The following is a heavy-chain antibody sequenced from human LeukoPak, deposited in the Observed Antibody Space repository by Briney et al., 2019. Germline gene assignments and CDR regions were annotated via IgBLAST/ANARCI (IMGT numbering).Heavy chain of an antibody. J-gene: IGHJ4*02. D-gene: IGHD6-13*01. Sequence: SETLSLTCAVYGGSFSGYYWSWIRQPPGKGLEWIGEINHSGSTNYNPSLKSRVTISVDTSKNQFSLKLSSVTAAGTAVYYCARQSSSWYRRFDYWGQGTLVTVSS. CDR2: INHSGST. V-gene: IGHV4-34*01. CDR1: GGSFSGYY. CDR3: ARQSSSWYRRFDY.